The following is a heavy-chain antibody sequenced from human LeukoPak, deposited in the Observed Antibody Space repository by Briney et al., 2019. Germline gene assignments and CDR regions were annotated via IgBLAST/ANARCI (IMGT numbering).Heavy chain of an antibody. CDR3: ARARWLLQWELPEHWFDP. CDR1: GYTFTGYY. V-gene: IGHV1-2*02. Sequence: GASVKVSCKASGYTFTGYYMHWVRQAPGQGLEWMGWINPNSGGTNYAQKFQGRVTMTRDTSISTAYMELSRLRSDDTAVYYCARARWLLQWELPEHWFDPWGQGTLVTVSS. J-gene: IGHJ5*02. D-gene: IGHD1-26*01. CDR2: INPNSGGT.